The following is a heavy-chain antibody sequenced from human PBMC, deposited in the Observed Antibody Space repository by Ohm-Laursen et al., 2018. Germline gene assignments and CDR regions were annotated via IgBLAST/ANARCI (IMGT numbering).Heavy chain of an antibody. V-gene: IGHV3-21*01. J-gene: IGHJ6*02. Sequence: SLRLSCAASGFTFSNYSMNWVRQAPGKGLEWVSSISSSSSYIYYADSVKGRFTISRDNAKNSLYLQMNSLRAEDTAVYYCARDKGIAAASYGMDVWGQGTTVTVSS. CDR1: GFTFSNYS. CDR2: ISSSSSYI. CDR3: ARDKGIAAASYGMDV. D-gene: IGHD6-13*01.